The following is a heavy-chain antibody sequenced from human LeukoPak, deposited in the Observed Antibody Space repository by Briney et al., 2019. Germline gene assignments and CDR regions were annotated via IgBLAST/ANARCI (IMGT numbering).Heavy chain of an antibody. CDR2: INPNSGGT. Sequence: ASVTVSCKASGYTFTGYYMHWVRQAPGQGLEWMGRINPNSGGTNYAQKFQGRVTITRDTSASTAYMDLSSLRSEDTAVYYCARNTETAIPLPYYFDYWGQGTLVTVSS. CDR3: ARNTETAIPLPYYFDY. J-gene: IGHJ4*02. D-gene: IGHD2-21*02. V-gene: IGHV1-2*06. CDR1: GYTFTGYY.